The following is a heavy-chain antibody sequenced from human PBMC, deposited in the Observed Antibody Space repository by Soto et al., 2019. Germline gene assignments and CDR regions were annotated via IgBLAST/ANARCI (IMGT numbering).Heavy chain of an antibody. V-gene: IGHV4-4*07. CDR2: ISTSGTT. CDR1: GGSISSYY. J-gene: IGHJ5*02. Sequence: QVQLQESGPGLVKASETVSLTCTVSGGSISSYYWTWIRRPAGKGLEWIGRISTSGTTNYNPSLNRPVALPVDTSKNQFALQLRSVTARAAAGYYCARDRPVRGDWFDPWGQGTLLTVSS. D-gene: IGHD3-10*01. CDR3: ARDRPVRGDWFDP.